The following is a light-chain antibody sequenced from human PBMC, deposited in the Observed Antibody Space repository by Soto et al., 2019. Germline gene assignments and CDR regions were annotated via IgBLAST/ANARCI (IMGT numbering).Light chain of an antibody. CDR1: QSVSSY. Sequence: EIVLTQSPATLSLSPGERATLSCRASQSVSSYLAWYQQKPGQAPRLLIYDASNRATVIPARFSGSGSGTDFTLTISSLEPEEFAVYYCQQRSNWPPYTFVQGTKLESK. CDR2: DAS. CDR3: QQRSNWPPYT. V-gene: IGKV3-11*01. J-gene: IGKJ2*01.